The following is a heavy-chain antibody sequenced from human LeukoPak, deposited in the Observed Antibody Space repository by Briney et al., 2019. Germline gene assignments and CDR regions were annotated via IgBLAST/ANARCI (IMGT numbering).Heavy chain of an antibody. CDR2: ISSSSSNI. J-gene: IGHJ4*02. Sequence: GGSLRLSCAASGFTFSSYSMTWVRQAPGKGLEWVSSISSSSSNIYYADSVKGRFTISRDNAKNSLYLQMNSLRVEDTAVYYCARCTTGRTFGSLREIKRSREIDYWGQGTLVTVSS. CDR1: GFTFSSYS. CDR3: ARCTTGRTFGSLREIKRSREIDY. V-gene: IGHV3-21*01. D-gene: IGHD1-1*01.